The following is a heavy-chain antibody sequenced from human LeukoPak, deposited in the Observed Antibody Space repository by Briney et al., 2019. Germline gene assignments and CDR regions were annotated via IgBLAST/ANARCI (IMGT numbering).Heavy chain of an antibody. CDR3: AREQRITIFGVVKAYYYYYMDV. J-gene: IGHJ6*03. CDR2: TRNKANSYTT. D-gene: IGHD3-3*01. V-gene: IGHV3-72*01. Sequence: TGGSLRLSCAASGFTFSDHYMDWVRQAPGKGLEWVGRTRNKANSYTTEYAASVKGRFTISRDDSKNSLHLQMNSLKTEDTAVYYCAREQRITIFGVVKAYYYYYMDVWGKGTTVTVSS. CDR1: GFTFSDHY.